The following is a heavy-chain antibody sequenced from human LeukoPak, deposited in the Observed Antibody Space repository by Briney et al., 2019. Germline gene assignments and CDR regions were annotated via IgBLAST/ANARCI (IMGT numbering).Heavy chain of an antibody. CDR2: IIPIFGTA. V-gene: IGHV1-69*13. CDR1: GGTFSSYA. Sequence: GASVKVSCKASGGTFSSYAISWVRQAPGQELEWMGGIIPIFGTANYAQKFQGRVTITADESTSTAYMELSSLRSEDTAVYYCARDQDYYGSGRYGMDVWGQGTTVTVSS. J-gene: IGHJ6*02. CDR3: ARDQDYYGSGRYGMDV. D-gene: IGHD3-10*01.